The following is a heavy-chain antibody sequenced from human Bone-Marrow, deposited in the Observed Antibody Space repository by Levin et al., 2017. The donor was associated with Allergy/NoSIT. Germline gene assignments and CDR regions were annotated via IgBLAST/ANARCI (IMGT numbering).Heavy chain of an antibody. CDR1: GFTVSSNY. Sequence: GGSLRLSCAASGFTVSSNYMSWVRQAPGKGLEWVSVIYSGGSTYYADSVKGRFTISRDNSKNTLYLQMNSLRDEGTAVYYCARGTSVVLRSFGAFDIWGQGTMVTVSS. D-gene: IGHD4-23*01. J-gene: IGHJ3*02. V-gene: IGHV3-53*01. CDR3: ARGTSVVLRSFGAFDI. CDR2: IYSGGST.